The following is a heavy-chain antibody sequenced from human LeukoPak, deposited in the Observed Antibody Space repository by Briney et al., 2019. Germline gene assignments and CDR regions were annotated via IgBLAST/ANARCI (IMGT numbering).Heavy chain of an antibody. CDR3: ARYSSWTYYYYYMDV. CDR2: IWDTEIT. V-gene: IGHV4-59*01. D-gene: IGHD6-13*01. J-gene: IGHJ6*03. CDR1: GGSIRSYF. Sequence: SETLSLTCTVSGGSIRSYFWSWLRQPPGKGLEWIGYIWDTEITDYNPSLKSRVTISVDTSKNQFSLKLSSVTAADTAVYYCARYSSWTYYYYYMDVWGKGTTVTVSS.